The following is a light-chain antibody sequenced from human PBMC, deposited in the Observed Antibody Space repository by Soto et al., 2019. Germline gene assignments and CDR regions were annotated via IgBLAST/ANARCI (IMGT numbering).Light chain of an antibody. J-gene: IGLJ2*01. CDR3: GTWDSSLSTGEGV. CDR2: ENN. V-gene: IGLV1-51*02. CDR1: SSNIGNNY. Sequence: QSVLTQPPSVSAAPGQKVTISCSGSSSNIGNNYVSWYQQLPGTAPKLLIYENNKRPSGIPDRFSGSKSGTSATLGITGLQTGDEAQYYCGTWDSSLSTGEGVFGGGTKLTVL.